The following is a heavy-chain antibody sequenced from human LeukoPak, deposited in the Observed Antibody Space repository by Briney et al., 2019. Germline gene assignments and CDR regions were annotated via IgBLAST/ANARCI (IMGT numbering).Heavy chain of an antibody. CDR1: GYTFTSYG. D-gene: IGHD1-26*01. CDR2: ISAYNGNT. V-gene: IGHV1-18*01. CDR3: ARDMRRIVGATSLYYYMDV. Sequence: ASMKISCKASGYTFTSYGISWVRQAPGQGLEWMGWISAYNGNTNYAQKLQGRVTMTTDTSTSTAYMELRSLRSDDTAVYYCARDMRRIVGATSLYYYMDVWGKGTTVTVSS. J-gene: IGHJ6*03.